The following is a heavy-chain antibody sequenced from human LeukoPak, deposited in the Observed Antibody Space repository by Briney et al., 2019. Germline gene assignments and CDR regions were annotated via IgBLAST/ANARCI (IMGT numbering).Heavy chain of an antibody. Sequence: SETLSLTCSVSGGSISSYYWSWIRQPPGKGLEWIGSIYSSGSTNYNPSLRSRVTISKDTSKNQFSLKLSSVTAADTAVYYCARHWHRGILSEFDYWGQGTLVTVSS. J-gene: IGHJ4*02. CDR1: GGSISSYY. CDR3: ARHWHRGILSEFDY. D-gene: IGHD1-26*01. V-gene: IGHV4-59*08. CDR2: IYSSGST.